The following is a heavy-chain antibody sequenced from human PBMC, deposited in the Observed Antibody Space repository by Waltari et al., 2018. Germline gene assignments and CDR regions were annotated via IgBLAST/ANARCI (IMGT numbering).Heavy chain of an antibody. CDR1: GGSISSGDYY. Sequence: QVQLQESGPGLVKPSQTLSLTCTVSGGSISSGDYYWSWIRQPPGKGLEWIGYIYYSGSTYHSPSLKRRVTISLDTSKNQFSLKLSSVTAADTAVYYCARIRIFGVVSGYWYFDLWGRGTLVTVSS. CDR2: IYYSGST. J-gene: IGHJ2*01. D-gene: IGHD3-3*01. V-gene: IGHV4-30-4*08. CDR3: ARIRIFGVVSGYWYFDL.